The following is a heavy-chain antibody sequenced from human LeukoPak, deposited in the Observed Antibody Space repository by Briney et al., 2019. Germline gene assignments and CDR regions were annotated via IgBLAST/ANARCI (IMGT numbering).Heavy chain of an antibody. CDR2: INPSGGST. D-gene: IGHD5-24*01. CDR3: VAPGATSSDFDN. J-gene: IGHJ4*02. CDR1: GNTFTNFY. V-gene: IGHV1-46*01. Sequence: GASVKVSCRASGNTFTNFYIHWVRQAPGQGLEWMGLINPSGGSTNHAQRFQGRITMTRDMSTTTVYMQLSSLRSEDTAVYYCVAPGATSSDFDNWGQGSLVTVSS.